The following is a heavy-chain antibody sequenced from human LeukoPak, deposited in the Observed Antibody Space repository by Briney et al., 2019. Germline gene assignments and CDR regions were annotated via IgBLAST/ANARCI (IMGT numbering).Heavy chain of an antibody. J-gene: IGHJ4*02. CDR1: GGSISSYY. Sequence: PSETLSLTCTVSGGSISSYYWSWIRQPPGKGLEWIGYIYYSGSTNYNPSLKSRVTISVDTSKNQFSLKLSSVTAADTAVYYCARRSSGWYRPFDYWGQGTLVTVSS. CDR2: IYYSGST. D-gene: IGHD6-19*01. V-gene: IGHV4-59*08. CDR3: ARRSSGWYRPFDY.